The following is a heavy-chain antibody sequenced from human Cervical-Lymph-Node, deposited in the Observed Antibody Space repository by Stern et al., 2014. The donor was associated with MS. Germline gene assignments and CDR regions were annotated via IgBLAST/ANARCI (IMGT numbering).Heavy chain of an antibody. D-gene: IGHD5-18*01. CDR1: GVTLTSSGMG. CDR3: AAGHGYTFDY. CDR2: IDWDDDK. Sequence: QVTLKESGPALVKPTQTLTLTCIFSGVTLTSSGMGVNWIRQPPGKALEWLALIDWDDDKYYSTSLKTRLTISKDISKNQVVLIMTDLDPVDTATYFCAAGHGYTFDYWGQGILVTVSS. V-gene: IGHV2-70*01. J-gene: IGHJ4*02.